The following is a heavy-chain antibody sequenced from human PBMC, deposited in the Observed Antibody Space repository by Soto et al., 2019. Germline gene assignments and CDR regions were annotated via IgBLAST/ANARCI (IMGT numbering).Heavy chain of an antibody. Sequence: EVQLVESGGGLVKHGGSLRLSCAASGFTFSNAWMSWVRQAPGKGLEWVGRIKSKTDGGTTDYAAPVKGRFTISRDDSKHMLDLQMNSLKTEDTAVYYCTTVGYCSSTSCPEYFQHWGQGTLVTVSS. V-gene: IGHV3-15*01. J-gene: IGHJ1*01. CDR3: TTVGYCSSTSCPEYFQH. CDR2: IKSKTDGGTT. D-gene: IGHD2-2*03. CDR1: GFTFSNAW.